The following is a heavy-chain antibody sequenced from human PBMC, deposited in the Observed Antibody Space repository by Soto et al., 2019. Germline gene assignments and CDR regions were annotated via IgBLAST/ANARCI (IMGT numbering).Heavy chain of an antibody. V-gene: IGHV1-2*02. J-gene: IGHJ6*02. CDR2: INPHSGGS. CDR3: AVGVLTNAHSGMDV. D-gene: IGHD3-16*01. CDR1: GFTFTAYY. Sequence: GASVKVSCKASGFTFTAYYIHWVRQAPGQGLEWMGRINPHSGGSNYAQKFQGRVTMTRDASISTAYMDLSRLTSDDTAVYFCAVGVLTNAHSGMDVWGQGTTVTVSS.